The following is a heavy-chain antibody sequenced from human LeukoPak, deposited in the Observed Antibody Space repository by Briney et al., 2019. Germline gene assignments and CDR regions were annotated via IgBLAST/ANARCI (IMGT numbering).Heavy chain of an antibody. CDR2: ISNSGGDT. J-gene: IGHJ1*01. Sequence: GGSLRLSCAASGFTFSSYAMSWVRQAPGKGLEWVAAISNSGGDTFYSDSGKGRSIIARDNSKNTLYLQRNSLRVNDTAVYYCAQQLGYCSGGTCYFTYWGQGTLVTVSS. V-gene: IGHV3-23*01. CDR1: GFTFSSYA. CDR3: AQQLGYCSGGTCYFTY. D-gene: IGHD2-15*01.